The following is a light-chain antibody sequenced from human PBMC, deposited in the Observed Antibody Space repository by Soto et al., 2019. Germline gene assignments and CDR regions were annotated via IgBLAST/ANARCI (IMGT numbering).Light chain of an antibody. V-gene: IGKV3-20*01. CDR2: RAS. CDR3: QQYVNSPLT. Sequence: EIVLTQSPGTLSLSPGERATLSCRASQSVSSTYLAWYQQKPGQAPRLLIYRASSRATGIPDRFSGSGSGTEFTLTISRLEPEEFAVYYCQQYVNSPLTFGGGTKVEIK. J-gene: IGKJ4*01. CDR1: QSVSSTY.